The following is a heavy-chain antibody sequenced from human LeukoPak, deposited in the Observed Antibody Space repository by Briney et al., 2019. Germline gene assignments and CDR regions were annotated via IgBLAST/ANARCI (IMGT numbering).Heavy chain of an antibody. J-gene: IGHJ1*01. D-gene: IGHD5-18*01. V-gene: IGHV4-34*01. Sequence: SETLSLTCAVYGGSFSGYYWSWIRQPPGKGLEWIGEINHSGSTNYNPSLKSRVTISVDTSKNQFSLKLSSVTAADTAVYYCARQEVGRGYRYMGYFQHWGQGTLVTVSS. CDR2: INHSGST. CDR1: GGSFSGYY. CDR3: ARQEVGRGYRYMGYFQH.